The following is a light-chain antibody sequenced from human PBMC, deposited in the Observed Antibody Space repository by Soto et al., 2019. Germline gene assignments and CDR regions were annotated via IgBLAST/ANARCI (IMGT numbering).Light chain of an antibody. V-gene: IGKV3-20*01. CDR1: QSVSSSY. Sequence: EIVLTQSPGTLSLSPGERATLSCRASQSVSSSYLAWYQQKPGQAPRLLIYGASSRATGIPDRFSRSGSGTDFTLTISXLEPEDFAVYYCQQYGSSWTFGQGTKVDIK. CDR3: QQYGSSWT. J-gene: IGKJ1*01. CDR2: GAS.